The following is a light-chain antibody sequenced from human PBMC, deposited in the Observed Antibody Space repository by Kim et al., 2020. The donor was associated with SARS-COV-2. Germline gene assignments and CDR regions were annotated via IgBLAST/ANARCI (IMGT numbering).Light chain of an antibody. CDR1: QGINNY. Sequence: DIQMTQSPSSLSASVGDRVTITCRASQGINNYLAWYQQRPGKVPKLLIYAASTLQSGVPSRFSGSGFGTDFTLTISSLQPEDGATYDCQKYNSAPWTFGRGTKGDIK. J-gene: IGKJ1*01. CDR2: AAS. V-gene: IGKV1-27*01. CDR3: QKYNSAPWT.